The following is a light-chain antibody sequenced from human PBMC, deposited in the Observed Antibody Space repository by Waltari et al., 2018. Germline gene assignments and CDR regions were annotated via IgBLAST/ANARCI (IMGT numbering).Light chain of an antibody. CDR3: SSYTSSSTRV. Sequence: QSALTQPASVYGSPGQSITLSCTGTSSDVGANDYGSCYQQHPGKVRKLILYEVISRPSGLSNRFSGAKSGNTASLTISGLQGEDEADYYCSSYTSSSTRVFGTGTKVTVL. CDR1: SSDVGANDY. V-gene: IGLV2-14*01. J-gene: IGLJ1*01. CDR2: EVI.